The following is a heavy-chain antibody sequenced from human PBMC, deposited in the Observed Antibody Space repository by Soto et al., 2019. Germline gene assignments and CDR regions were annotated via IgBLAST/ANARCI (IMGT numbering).Heavy chain of an antibody. J-gene: IGHJ5*02. CDR2: ISAYNGNT. Sequence: GASVKVSCKASGYTFTSYYMHWVRQAPGQGLEWMGWISAYNGNTNYAQKLQGRVTMTTDTSTSTAYMELRSLRSDDTAVYYCARGYYDSSGYNWFDPWGQGTLVTVSS. CDR1: GYTFTSYY. CDR3: ARGYYDSSGYNWFDP. D-gene: IGHD3-22*01. V-gene: IGHV1-18*04.